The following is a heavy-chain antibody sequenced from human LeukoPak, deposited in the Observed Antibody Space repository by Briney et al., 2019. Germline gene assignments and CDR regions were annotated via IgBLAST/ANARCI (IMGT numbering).Heavy chain of an antibody. V-gene: IGHV4-59*08. CDR2: IYYGGST. D-gene: IGHD3-22*01. CDR3: ARLRGDYYDWSYWYFDL. Sequence: SETLSLTCTVSGGSISSSYWSWIRQPPGKGLEWIGYIYYGGSTNYNPSLKSRVTISVDTSKNQFSLKLSSVTAADTAVYYCARLRGDYYDWSYWYFDLWGRGTLVTVSS. CDR1: GGSISSSY. J-gene: IGHJ2*01.